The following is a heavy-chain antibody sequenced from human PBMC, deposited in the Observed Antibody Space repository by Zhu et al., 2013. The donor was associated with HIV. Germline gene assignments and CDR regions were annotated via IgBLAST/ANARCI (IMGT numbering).Heavy chain of an antibody. CDR2: MNPNSGNT. D-gene: IGHD2-2*02. V-gene: IGHV1-8*03. CDR1: GYTFTSYD. J-gene: IGHJ4*02. CDR3: ARGDCSTTSCYNPFDY. Sequence: QVQLVQSGAEVKKPGASVKVSCKASGYTFTSYDITWVRQATGQGLEWMGWMNPNSGNTGYAQKFQGRVTITRNTSISTAYMELSSLRSEDTAVYYCARGDCSTTSCYNPFDYWGQGTLITVSP.